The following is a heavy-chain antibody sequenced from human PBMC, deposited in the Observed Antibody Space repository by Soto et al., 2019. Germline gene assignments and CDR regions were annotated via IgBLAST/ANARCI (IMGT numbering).Heavy chain of an antibody. J-gene: IGHJ6*03. CDR3: ARDGLDMDLEWTLYYMDV. Sequence: ASVKVSCKASGYTFTSYAMHWVRQAPGQRLEWMGWINAGNGNTKYSQKFQGRVTITRDTSASTAYMELSSLRSEDTAVYYCARDGLDMDLEWTLYYMDVWGKGTTVTVSS. CDR1: GYTFTSYA. D-gene: IGHD3-3*01. V-gene: IGHV1-3*01. CDR2: INAGNGNT.